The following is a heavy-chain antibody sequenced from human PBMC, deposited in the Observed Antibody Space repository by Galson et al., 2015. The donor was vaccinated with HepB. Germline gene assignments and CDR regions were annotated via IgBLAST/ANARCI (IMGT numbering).Heavy chain of an antibody. Sequence: SLRLSCAASGFTFSTYDMNWVRQAPGKGLEWVSYISNSGRTIYYADSVKGRFTISRDNAENSLYLQMNSLRAEDTAVYYCATEGSYYDSTDYPYYFDYWGQGTLVTVSS. V-gene: IGHV3-48*03. CDR2: ISNSGRTI. CDR1: GFTFSTYD. J-gene: IGHJ4*02. CDR3: ATEGSYYDSTDYPYYFDY. D-gene: IGHD3-22*01.